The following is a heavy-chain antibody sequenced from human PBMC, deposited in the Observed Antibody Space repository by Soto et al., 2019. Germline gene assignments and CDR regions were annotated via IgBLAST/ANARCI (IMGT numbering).Heavy chain of an antibody. CDR1: GFTFSSYW. Sequence: GGSLRLSCAASGFTFSSYWMSWVRQAPGKGLEWVANIKQDGSEKYYVDSVKGRFTISRDNAKNSLYLQMNSLRAEDTAVYYCARDRLAVAGTPVFRYYYGMDVWGQGTTVTVSS. V-gene: IGHV3-7*05. D-gene: IGHD6-19*01. J-gene: IGHJ6*02. CDR3: ARDRLAVAGTPVFRYYYGMDV. CDR2: IKQDGSEK.